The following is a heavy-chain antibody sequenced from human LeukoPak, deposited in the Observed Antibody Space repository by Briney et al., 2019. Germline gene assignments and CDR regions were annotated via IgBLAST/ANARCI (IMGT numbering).Heavy chain of an antibody. J-gene: IGHJ4*02. CDR2: IKQDGSEK. CDR1: GFTFSSHW. D-gene: IGHD1-1*01. Sequence: GGSLRLSCAASGFTFSSHWMSWVRQAPGKGLEWVANIKQDGSEKYYVDSVKGRFTISRDNAKNSLYLQMNSLRAEDTAVYYCARSNDLDYWSQGTLVTVSS. V-gene: IGHV3-7*01. CDR3: ARSNDLDY.